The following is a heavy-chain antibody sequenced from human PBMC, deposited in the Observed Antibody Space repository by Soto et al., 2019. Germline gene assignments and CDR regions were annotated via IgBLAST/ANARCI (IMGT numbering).Heavy chain of an antibody. J-gene: IGHJ4*02. Sequence: EVQLVESGGGLEQPGGSLRLSCAASGFSLSTYSMNWVRQAPGKGLEWVSYISSSSSTVYYADSVKGRFTISRDNAKNSLYLQMNSLRDEDTAVYYCTRESTSTLGIVGAIYGDHWGQGTLVTVSS. CDR3: TRESTSTLGIVGAIYGDH. V-gene: IGHV3-48*02. D-gene: IGHD1-26*01. CDR1: GFSLSTYS. CDR2: ISSSSSTV.